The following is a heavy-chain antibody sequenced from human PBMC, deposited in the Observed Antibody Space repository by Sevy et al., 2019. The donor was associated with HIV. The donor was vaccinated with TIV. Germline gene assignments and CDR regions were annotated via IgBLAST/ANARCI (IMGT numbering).Heavy chain of an antibody. Sequence: GGSLRLSCAASGFNFSSYGMHWVRQAPGKGLEWVAVISYDGSSKYYAESVKGRFTISRDNTKNTLYLQISSLRAEDMAVDYCAKESGSYYDFWSGHDAFDIWGQGTMVTVSS. CDR2: ISYDGSSK. V-gene: IGHV3-30*18. J-gene: IGHJ3*02. CDR3: AKESGSYYDFWSGHDAFDI. CDR1: GFNFSSYG. D-gene: IGHD3-3*01.